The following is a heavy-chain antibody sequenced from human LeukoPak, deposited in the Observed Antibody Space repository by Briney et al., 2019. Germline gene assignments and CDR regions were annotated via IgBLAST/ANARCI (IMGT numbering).Heavy chain of an antibody. CDR3: ARGLHYDFWSGYWFDY. D-gene: IGHD3-3*01. CDR1: GGTFSSYA. CDR2: IIPIFGQP. J-gene: IGHJ4*02. Sequence: GASVKVSCKASGGTFSSYAISWVRQAPGQGLEWMGGIIPIFGQPNYAQKCQGRVTMTADESTSTAYMELSRLRSEDTAVYYCARGLHYDFWSGYWFDYWGQGTLVTVSS. V-gene: IGHV1-69*13.